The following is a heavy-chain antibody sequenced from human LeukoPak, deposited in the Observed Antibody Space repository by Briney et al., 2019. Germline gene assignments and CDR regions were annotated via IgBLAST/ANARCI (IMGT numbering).Heavy chain of an antibody. CDR1: EFTFSTYA. CDR2: FSSDGYTT. D-gene: IGHD1-26*01. CDR3: AKSGGSYFSTLDS. Sequence: GGSLKLSCAASEFTFSTYAMHWFRQAPGKGRDGVTLFSSDGYTTYYADSVKGRFTISRDNSQNTLYLQMNSLRAEDTAVYYCAKSGGSYFSTLDSWGQGTLVTVSS. J-gene: IGHJ4*02. V-gene: IGHV3-30*18.